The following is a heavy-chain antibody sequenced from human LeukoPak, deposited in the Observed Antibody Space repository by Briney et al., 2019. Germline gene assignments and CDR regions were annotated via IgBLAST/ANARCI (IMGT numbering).Heavy chain of an antibody. V-gene: IGHV3-53*01. CDR1: AFSDKSNY. CDR2: SYSGGST. D-gene: IGHD2-8*02. J-gene: IGHJ4*02. Sequence: GGSLRLSCVASAFSDKSNYMSWVRQAPGKGLEWVSISYSGGSTYYEDSVKGRFTVSSDVSKNTLYLQMNNLRGEDTAVYYCASRHCSGENCYAGPLDFWGQGIQVTVSS. CDR3: ASRHCSGENCYAGPLDF.